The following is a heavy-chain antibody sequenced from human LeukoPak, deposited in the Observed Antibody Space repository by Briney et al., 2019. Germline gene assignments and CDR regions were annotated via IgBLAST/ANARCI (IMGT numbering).Heavy chain of an antibody. Sequence: SSETLSLTCVVYGGSFSGYYWSWIRQPPGKGLEWIGEINHSGSTSYNPSLKSRVTISVDTSKNQFSLKLSSVTAADTAAYYCARLGSSPGYYYYYMDVWGKGTTVTVSS. D-gene: IGHD3-10*01. CDR3: ARLGSSPGYYYYYMDV. CDR1: GGSFSGYY. CDR2: INHSGST. V-gene: IGHV4-34*01. J-gene: IGHJ6*03.